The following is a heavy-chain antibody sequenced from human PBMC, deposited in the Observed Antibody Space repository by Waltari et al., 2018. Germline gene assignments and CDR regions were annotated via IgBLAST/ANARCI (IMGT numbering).Heavy chain of an antibody. CDR2: MQYRGST. CDR1: GGSISSNHN. V-gene: IGHV4-39*01. CDR3: GRIAFGDDGGYFQY. Sequence: QVQLQESGPGLVKPSETLSLTCTVSGGSISSNHNWGWIRQPPGKGLEWMGNMQYRGSTFYNPSLESRVTISLDTSRNQFSLRLSSVYAADTAVYFCGRIAFGDDGGYFQYWGQGTLVTVSS. J-gene: IGHJ1*01. D-gene: IGHD4-17*01.